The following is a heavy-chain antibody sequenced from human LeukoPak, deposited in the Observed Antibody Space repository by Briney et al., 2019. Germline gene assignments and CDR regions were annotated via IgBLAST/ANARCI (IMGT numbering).Heavy chain of an antibody. V-gene: IGHV3-74*01. J-gene: IGHJ4*02. Sequence: GGSLRLSWAAPGCIFSRYWRHCVRQPPGKGLVWVSRIHPEGSGTTYADPVKGRFTISRDNTNNTLYLQMNGQSAEDTAVYYCARDGHASNAYLDYWGQGTVVTVSS. D-gene: IGHD3-16*01. CDR2: IHPEGSGT. CDR3: ARDGHASNAYLDY. CDR1: GCIFSRYW.